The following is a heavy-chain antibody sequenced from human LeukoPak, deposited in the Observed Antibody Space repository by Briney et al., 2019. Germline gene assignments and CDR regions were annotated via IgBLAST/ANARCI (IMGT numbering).Heavy chain of an antibody. J-gene: IGHJ4*02. Sequence: ASGKVCCEASGYTFISYGINWVRQAPGQGLEWMGWINPYKGNTNYAQKLQCRVTITTDTSRSTVYMELRSLRSDDSAVYYCERVAAADYFDYWGQGTLVTVSS. CDR1: GYTFISYG. CDR3: ERVAAADYFDY. V-gene: IGHV1-18*01. CDR2: INPYKGNT. D-gene: IGHD6-13*01.